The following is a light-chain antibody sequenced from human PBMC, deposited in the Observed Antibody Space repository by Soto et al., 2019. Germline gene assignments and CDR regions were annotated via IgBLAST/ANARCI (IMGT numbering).Light chain of an antibody. CDR3: QQYNSYSPYT. CDR1: QSVSSSY. J-gene: IGKJ2*01. CDR2: GAS. V-gene: IGKV3-20*01. Sequence: EIVMTQSPGTLSLSPGERATLSCRAGQSVSSSYLAWYQQKPGQAPRLLIYGASSRATGIPDRSSGSGSGTDFTLTISSLEPDDFATYYCQQYNSYSPYTFGQGTKVDIK.